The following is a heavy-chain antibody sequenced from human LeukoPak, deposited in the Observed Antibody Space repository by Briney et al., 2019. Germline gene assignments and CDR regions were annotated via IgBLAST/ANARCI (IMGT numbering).Heavy chain of an antibody. Sequence: GGSLRLSCAASGFTFSSYSMNWVRQAPGKGLEWVSSISSSSSYIYYADSVKGRFTISRDNSKNTLYLQMNSLRAEDTAVYYCAREGGYGLFYYYYGMDVWGQGTTVTVSS. CDR3: AREGGYGLFYYYYGMDV. D-gene: IGHD6-25*01. J-gene: IGHJ6*02. CDR2: ISSSSSYI. V-gene: IGHV3-21*01. CDR1: GFTFSSYS.